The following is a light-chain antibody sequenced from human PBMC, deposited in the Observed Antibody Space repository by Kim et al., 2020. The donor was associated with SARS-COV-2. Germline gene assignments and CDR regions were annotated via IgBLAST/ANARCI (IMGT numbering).Light chain of an antibody. J-gene: IGLJ3*02. V-gene: IGLV1-44*01. Sequence: QSVLTQPPSASGTPGQRVTISCSGSSSNIGSNYVSWYQHLPGTAPKLLIYTDNQRHSGVPDRFSGSKSGTSASLAISGLQSEDEADYYCAAWDDGLRGRMFGGGTKVTVL. CDR2: TDN. CDR1: SSNIGSNY. CDR3: AAWDDGLRGRM.